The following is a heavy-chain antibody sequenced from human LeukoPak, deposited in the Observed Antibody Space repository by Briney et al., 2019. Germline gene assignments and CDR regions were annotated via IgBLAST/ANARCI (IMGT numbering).Heavy chain of an antibody. Sequence: GSSVKVSCKASGGTFSSYAISWVRQAPGQGLEWMGGIIPIFGTVNYAQKFQGRVTITTDESTSTAYMELSSLRSEDTAVYYCAHEAAAGLGRFDYWGQGTLVTVSS. V-gene: IGHV1-69*05. J-gene: IGHJ4*02. D-gene: IGHD6-13*01. CDR3: AHEAAAGLGRFDY. CDR2: IIPIFGTV. CDR1: GGTFSSYA.